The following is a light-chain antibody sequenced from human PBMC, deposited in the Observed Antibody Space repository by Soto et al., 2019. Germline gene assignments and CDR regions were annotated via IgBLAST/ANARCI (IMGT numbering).Light chain of an antibody. V-gene: IGLV2-11*01. CDR2: DVT. J-gene: IGLJ7*01. CDR3: CSHAGSHTF. CDR1: TNDIGAYNF. Sequence: QPVLTQPRSVSGSPGQSVTIYCTGTTNDIGAYNFVSWYQQHPGKAPKLIIYDVTARPSGVPDRFSASKSGTTASLTISGLQGVDEADYSCCSHAGSHTFFGGGTQLTVL.